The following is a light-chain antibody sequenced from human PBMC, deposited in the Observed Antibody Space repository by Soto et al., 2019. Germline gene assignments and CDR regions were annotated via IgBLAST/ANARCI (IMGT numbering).Light chain of an antibody. CDR2: DAS. CDR3: QQRSNWPRK. J-gene: IGKJ1*01. V-gene: IGKV3-11*01. Sequence: EIVLTQSPSTLSLSPGERATLSCMASQSVSSYLAWYQQKPGQAPRLLIYDASNRATGIPARFSGSGSGTDFTLTISSLEPEDFAVYYCQQRSNWPRKFGQGTKVDIK. CDR1: QSVSSY.